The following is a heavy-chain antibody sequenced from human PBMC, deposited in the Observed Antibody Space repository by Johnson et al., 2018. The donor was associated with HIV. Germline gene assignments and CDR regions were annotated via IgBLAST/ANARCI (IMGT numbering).Heavy chain of an antibody. D-gene: IGHD3-10*01. J-gene: IGHJ3*02. CDR2: IYSGGST. CDR1: GFTVSSNY. CDR3: ARVGYGGLLWFGVDDAFDI. Sequence: VQLVESGGGLVQPGGSLRLSCAASGFTVSSNYMSWVRQAPVKGLEWVSVIYSGGSTYYADSVKGRFTISRDNSKNTRYLQMNTLRAEDTAVYYCARVGYGGLLWFGVDDAFDIWGQGTMVTVSS. V-gene: IGHV3-66*01.